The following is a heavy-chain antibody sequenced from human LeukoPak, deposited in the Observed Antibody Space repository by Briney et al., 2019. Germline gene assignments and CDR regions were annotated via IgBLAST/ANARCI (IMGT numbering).Heavy chain of an antibody. J-gene: IGHJ6*02. V-gene: IGHV1-2*02. CDR2: INPNSGGT. Sequence: ASVKVSCKASGYTFTRYYMHWVRQAPGQGLEWMGWINPNSGGTNYAQKFQGRVTMTRDTSISTAYMELNRLRSDDTAVYYCARGLHYDILTVYYYYGMDVWGQGTTVTVSS. CDR1: GYTFTRYY. D-gene: IGHD3-9*01. CDR3: ARGLHYDILTVYYYYGMDV.